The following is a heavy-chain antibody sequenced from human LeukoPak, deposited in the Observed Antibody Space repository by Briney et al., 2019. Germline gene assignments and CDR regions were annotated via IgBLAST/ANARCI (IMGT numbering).Heavy chain of an antibody. D-gene: IGHD3-22*01. J-gene: IGHJ3*01. CDR3: TRDQFFDYDNDDAFDV. Sequence: PSETLSLTCTVSGGSISSYYWSWIRQPPGKGLEWVSSMTSSRYIYYADSVKGRFTISRDDANNLVFLQMHSLRAEDTAIYYCTRDQFFDYDNDDAFDVWGQGTKVIVSS. CDR1: GGSISSYY. CDR2: MTSSRYI. V-gene: IGHV3-69-1*01.